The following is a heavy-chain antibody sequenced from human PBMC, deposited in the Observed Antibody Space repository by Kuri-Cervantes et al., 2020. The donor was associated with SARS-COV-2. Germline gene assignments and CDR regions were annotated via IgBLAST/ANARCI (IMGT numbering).Heavy chain of an antibody. CDR2: IHHGGKT. D-gene: IGHD3-22*01. CDR1: GASIRSAGYS. J-gene: IGHJ4*02. CDR3: ARGGYIGHYPFDF. V-gene: IGHV4-30-2*01. Sequence: SQTLSLTCAVSGASIRSAGYSWTWIRQPPGKGLEWIGYIHHGGKTYSYNPALKSRVTISLDTSRNQFSLKLNSVTAADTAVYYCARGGYIGHYPFDFWGQGILVTVSS.